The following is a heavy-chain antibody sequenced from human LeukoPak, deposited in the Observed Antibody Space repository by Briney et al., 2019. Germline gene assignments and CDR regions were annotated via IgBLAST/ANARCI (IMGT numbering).Heavy chain of an antibody. CDR2: IKQDGSEK. V-gene: IGHV3-7*03. J-gene: IGHJ4*02. CDR3: AKRAFSLRFLEWLLVN. Sequence: GGSLRLSCAASGFTFSSYWMSWVRQAPGKGLEWVANIKQDGSEKYYVDSVKGRFTISRDNAKNSLYLQMNSLRAEDTAVYYCAKRAFSLRFLEWLLVNWGQGTLVTVSS. CDR1: GFTFSSYW. D-gene: IGHD3-3*01.